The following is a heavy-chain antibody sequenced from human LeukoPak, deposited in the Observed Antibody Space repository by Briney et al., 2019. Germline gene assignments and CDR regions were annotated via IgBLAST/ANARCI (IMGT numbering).Heavy chain of an antibody. D-gene: IGHD3-22*01. J-gene: IGHJ4*02. CDR1: GASISSSSYY. CDR3: ARQVHYYDSNGYEHFDY. Sequence: SETLSLTCTVSGASISSSSYYWGWIRQPPGKGLEWIGSIYYSGSTYYNPSLKSRVTISVDTSKNQFSLKLSSVTAADTAVYYCARQVHYYDSNGYEHFDYWGQGTLVTVSS. CDR2: IYYSGST. V-gene: IGHV4-39*01.